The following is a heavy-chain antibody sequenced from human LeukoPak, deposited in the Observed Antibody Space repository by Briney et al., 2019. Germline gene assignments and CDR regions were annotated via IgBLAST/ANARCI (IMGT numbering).Heavy chain of an antibody. Sequence: SQTLSLTCVISGDSVSSNSAAWNWIRQSPSRGLEWLGRTYYRSKWYNDYAVSVKSRMTINPDTSKNQFSLQLNSVTPEDTAVYYCARGAGATMGYYYYGMDVWGQGTTVTVSS. CDR3: ARGAGATMGYYYYGMDV. V-gene: IGHV6-1*01. D-gene: IGHD1-26*01. J-gene: IGHJ6*02. CDR2: TYYRSKWYN. CDR1: GDSVSSNSAA.